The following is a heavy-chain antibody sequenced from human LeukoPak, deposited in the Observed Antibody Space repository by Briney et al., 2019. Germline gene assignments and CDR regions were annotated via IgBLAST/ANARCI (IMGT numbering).Heavy chain of an antibody. Sequence: SSETLSLTCTVSGGSMRDYYWGWIRQPPGKRLEWIGHIYYSGSAYYNPSLKSRVTISIDASKNQFSLKLTSVTAADTAIYYCARRGYFDYWGQGILVTVSA. J-gene: IGHJ4*02. V-gene: IGHV4-59*08. CDR3: ARRGYFDY. CDR2: IYYSGSA. CDR1: GGSMRDYY.